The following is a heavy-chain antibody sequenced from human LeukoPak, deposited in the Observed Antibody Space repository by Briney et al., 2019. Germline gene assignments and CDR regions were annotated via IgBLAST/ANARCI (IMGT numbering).Heavy chain of an antibody. CDR2: INPNSGGT. CDR3: ARDKRDCTTTTCYDYFDY. D-gene: IGHD2-2*01. V-gene: IGHV1-2*02. Sequence: ASVKVSCKASGYTFTGYYMHWVRQAPGQGLEWMGWINPNSGGTNYAQTFQGRVTMTRDTSISTAYMELSRLRSDDTAVYYCARDKRDCTTTTCYDYFDYWGQGTLVTVSS. J-gene: IGHJ4*02. CDR1: GYTFTGYY.